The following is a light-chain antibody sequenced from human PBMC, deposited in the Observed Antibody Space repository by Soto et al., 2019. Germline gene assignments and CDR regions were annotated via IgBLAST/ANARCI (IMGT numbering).Light chain of an antibody. J-gene: IGKJ4*01. CDR3: QQSYSTPGLT. CDR1: QSISSY. Sequence: DIQMTQSPSSLSASVGDRVTITCRASQSISSYLNWYQQKPGKAPKLLIYAASSLQSGVPSRLSGSGSGTDFTLTISSLQPEDFATYYCQQSYSTPGLTFGGGTKVEIK. CDR2: AAS. V-gene: IGKV1-39*01.